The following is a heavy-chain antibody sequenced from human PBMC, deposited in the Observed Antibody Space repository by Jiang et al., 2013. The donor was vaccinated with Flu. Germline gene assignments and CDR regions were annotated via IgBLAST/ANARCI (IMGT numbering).Heavy chain of an antibody. Sequence: GYADSVKGRFTISRDNAKNSLYLQMNSLRAEDTALYYCAKDIAHLTYYGMDVWGQGTTVTVSS. D-gene: IGHD3-16*01. J-gene: IGHJ6*02. V-gene: IGHV3-9*01. CDR3: AKDIAHLTYYGMDV.